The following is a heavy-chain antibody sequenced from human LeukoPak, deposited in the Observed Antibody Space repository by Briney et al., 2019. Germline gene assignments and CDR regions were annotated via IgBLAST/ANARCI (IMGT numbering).Heavy chain of an antibody. Sequence: SETLSLTCAVSGVSISSINWGGWVRQPPGKGLEWIGEIFHSGRTNYNPSLKSRVTISEDRSRNQFSLKLSSMTAADTAVYYCARVPAFYYGDYWTSSNYFDYWGQGTLVTVSS. CDR1: GVSISSINW. CDR2: IFHSGRT. D-gene: IGHD4-17*01. J-gene: IGHJ4*02. CDR3: ARVPAFYYGDYWTSSNYFDY. V-gene: IGHV4-4*02.